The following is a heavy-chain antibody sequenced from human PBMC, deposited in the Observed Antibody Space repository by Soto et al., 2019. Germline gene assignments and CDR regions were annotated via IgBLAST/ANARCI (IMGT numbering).Heavy chain of an antibody. J-gene: IGHJ4*02. CDR3: AKDKGGRYCSRTSCLYSFDY. CDR2: ISDSGST. V-gene: IGHV3-23*01. Sequence: EVQLLESGGGLVQPGGSLRLSCTASGFTFSTYAMSWVRQAPGKGLEWVSTISDSGSTYYADSAKGRFTISRDNSKNTLYLEMNSLRAEDTAVYYCAKDKGGRYCSRTSCLYSFDYWGQGTLVTVSS. CDR1: GFTFSTYA. D-gene: IGHD2-2*01.